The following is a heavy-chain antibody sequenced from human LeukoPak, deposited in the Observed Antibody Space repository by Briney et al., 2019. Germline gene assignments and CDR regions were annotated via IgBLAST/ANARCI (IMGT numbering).Heavy chain of an antibody. CDR1: GFTFSSYS. J-gene: IGHJ6*02. CDR3: ANWNSEPLMDV. Sequence: PGGSLRLSCAASGFTFSSYSMNWVRQAPGKGLEWVSYISSSSSTIYYADSVKGRFTISRDNAKNSLYLQMNSLRAEDTAVYYCANWNSEPLMDVWGQGTTVTVSS. CDR2: ISSSSSTI. D-gene: IGHD1-7*01. V-gene: IGHV3-48*01.